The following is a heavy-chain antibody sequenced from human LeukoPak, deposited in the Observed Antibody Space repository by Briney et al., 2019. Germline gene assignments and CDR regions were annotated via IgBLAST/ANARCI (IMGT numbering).Heavy chain of an antibody. Sequence: GGSLRLSCAASGLTVSSNYMSWVRQAPGKGLAWVSVIYVDGSTYYADSVKGRFTISRDNSKNTVYLQMNSLRADDTAVYYCARDVSHRHLDYWGQGTLVTVSS. CDR3: ARDVSHRHLDY. V-gene: IGHV3-66*01. CDR2: IYVDGST. J-gene: IGHJ4*02. CDR1: GLTVSSNY. D-gene: IGHD2/OR15-2a*01.